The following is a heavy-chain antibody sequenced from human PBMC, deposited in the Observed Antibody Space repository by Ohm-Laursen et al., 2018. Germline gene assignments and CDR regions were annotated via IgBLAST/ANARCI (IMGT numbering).Heavy chain of an antibody. CDR1: GGTFNSYS. CDR3: ARVKAATFDI. Sequence: ASVKVSCKASGGTFNSYSISWVRQAPGQGLEWMGRIIIILGRTNYAQNFQGRVTISADESTGTAYMELSSLRSEDTAVYYCARVKAATFDIWGQGTMVTVSS. D-gene: IGHD2-15*01. CDR2: IIIILGRT. V-gene: IGHV1-69*08. J-gene: IGHJ3*02.